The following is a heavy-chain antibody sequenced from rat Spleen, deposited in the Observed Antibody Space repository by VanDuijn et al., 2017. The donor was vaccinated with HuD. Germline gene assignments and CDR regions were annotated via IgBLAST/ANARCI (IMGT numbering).Heavy chain of an antibody. CDR1: AFSLSTYG. CDR2: IWGTGDT. D-gene: IGHD1-11*01. J-gene: IGHJ1*01. V-gene: IGHV2S61*01. CDR3: ARGYPNWYFDF. Sequence: QVQLKESGPGLVQPSQTLSLTCTVSAFSLSTYGVFWVRQPPGKGLDWMGVIWGTGDTHYNSALKSRLSIGRDTSKSQVFLKMNNLQTEDTAMYFCARGYPNWYFDFWGPGTMVTVSS.